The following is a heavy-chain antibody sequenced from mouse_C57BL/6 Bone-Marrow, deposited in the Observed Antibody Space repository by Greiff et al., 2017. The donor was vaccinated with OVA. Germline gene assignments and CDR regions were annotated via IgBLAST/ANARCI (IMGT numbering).Heavy chain of an antibody. CDR2: IDPNSGGT. Sequence: QVQLKQPGAELVKPGASVKLSCKASDYTFTSYWMHWVKQRPGRGLEWIGRIDPNSGGTKYNEKFKSKATLTVDKPSSTAYMQLSSLTSEDSAVYYCARSFYYYGSASVFDVWGTGTTVTVSS. V-gene: IGHV1-72*01. J-gene: IGHJ1*03. CDR3: ARSFYYYGSASVFDV. D-gene: IGHD1-1*01. CDR1: DYTFTSYW.